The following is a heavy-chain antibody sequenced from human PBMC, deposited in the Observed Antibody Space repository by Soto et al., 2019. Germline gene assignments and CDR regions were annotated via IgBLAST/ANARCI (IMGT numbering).Heavy chain of an antibody. CDR1: GYTFTSYG. J-gene: IGHJ5*02. D-gene: IGHD6-19*01. CDR3: ARVVAVAGTEADNWFDP. Sequence: GASVKVSCKASGYTFTSYGISWVRQAPGQGLEWMGWISAYNGNTNYAQKLQGRVTMTTDTSTSTAYMELSRLRSDDTAVYYCARVVAVAGTEADNWFDPWGQGTLVTVSS. V-gene: IGHV1-18*01. CDR2: ISAYNGNT.